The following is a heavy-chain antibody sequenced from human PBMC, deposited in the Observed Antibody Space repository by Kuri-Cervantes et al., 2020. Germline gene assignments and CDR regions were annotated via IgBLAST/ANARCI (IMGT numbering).Heavy chain of an antibody. D-gene: IGHD6-13*01. J-gene: IGHJ4*02. CDR3: ARVAAAGTDY. V-gene: IGHV3-21*01. CDR1: EFTFSSYA. CDR2: ISNTGDNT. Sequence: GESLKISCAASEFTFSSYAMSWVRQAPGKGLEWISVISNTGDNTYYADSVKGRFTISRDNAKNSLYLQMNSLRVEDTAVYYCARVAAAGTDYWGQGTLVTVSS.